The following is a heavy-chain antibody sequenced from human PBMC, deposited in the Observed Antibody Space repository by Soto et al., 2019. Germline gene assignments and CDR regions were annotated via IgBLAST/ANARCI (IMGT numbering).Heavy chain of an antibody. CDR3: ARGLISSSWTDYGMDV. CDR1: GGSISSYY. J-gene: IGHJ6*02. D-gene: IGHD6-13*01. V-gene: IGHV4-59*01. Sequence: TLSLTCTVSGGSISSYYWSWIRQPPGKGLEWIGYIYYSGSTNYNPSLKSRVTISVDTSKNQFSLKLSSVTAADTAVYYCARGLISSSWTDYGMDVWGQGTTVTVSS. CDR2: IYYSGST.